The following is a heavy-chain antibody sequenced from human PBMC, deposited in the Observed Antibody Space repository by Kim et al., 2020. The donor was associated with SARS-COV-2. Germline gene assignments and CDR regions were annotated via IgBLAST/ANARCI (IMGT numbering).Heavy chain of an antibody. CDR1: GDSINSYHW. D-gene: IGHD2-15*01. J-gene: IGHJ4*02. CDR3: AREGSMVALDY. Sequence: SETLSLICAVSGDSINSYHWWHWVRQAPGKGLEWIGEIFHSGSTFYNPSLRSRVTLSVDESKNQFSLRLNSVTAADTAVYYCAREGSMVALDYWGQGTLVTVSS. CDR2: IFHSGST. V-gene: IGHV4-4*02.